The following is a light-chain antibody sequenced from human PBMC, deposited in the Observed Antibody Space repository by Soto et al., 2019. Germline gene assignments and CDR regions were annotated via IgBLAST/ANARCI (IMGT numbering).Light chain of an antibody. CDR3: AAWDHSLSGVV. CDR1: SSNIGSSY. V-gene: IGLV1-47*01. CDR2: RDN. J-gene: IGLJ2*01. Sequence: QSVLTQPPSASGTPGQRVTISCSGSSSNIGSSYVSWYHQLPGTAPKLLIYRDNQRPSGVPDRFSGSKSGTSASLAISGLRSEDETDYYCAAWDHSLSGVVFGGGTKLTVL.